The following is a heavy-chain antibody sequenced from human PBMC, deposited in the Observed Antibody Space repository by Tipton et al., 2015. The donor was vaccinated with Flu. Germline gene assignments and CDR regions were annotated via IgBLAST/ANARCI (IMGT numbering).Heavy chain of an antibody. CDR1: GFTVSTSY. V-gene: IGHV3-53*01. CDR3: ARDEGGTYPA. Sequence: SLRLSCAVSGFTVSTSYMSWVRQPPGKGLEWVSIVYDDGRTYYADSVEGRFAISRDNSKNILYLLMNSLRADDTAVYFCARDEGGTYPAWGQGTLVTVSS. CDR2: VYDDGRT. D-gene: IGHD1-14*01. J-gene: IGHJ5*02.